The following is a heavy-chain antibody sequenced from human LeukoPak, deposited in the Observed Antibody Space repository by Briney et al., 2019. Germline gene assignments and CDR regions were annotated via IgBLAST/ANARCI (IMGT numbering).Heavy chain of an antibody. Sequence: PSETLSLTCTVSGDSISDYYWSWIRQPPGKGLEWVGYISNSGSTNYNPSLKSRVAISVLTSKKQFSLKLSSVTAADTAVYYCARHPVYSYGIIDFWGQGTLVTVSS. CDR2: ISNSGST. CDR3: ARHPVYSYGIIDF. D-gene: IGHD5-18*01. V-gene: IGHV4-59*08. CDR1: GDSISDYY. J-gene: IGHJ4*02.